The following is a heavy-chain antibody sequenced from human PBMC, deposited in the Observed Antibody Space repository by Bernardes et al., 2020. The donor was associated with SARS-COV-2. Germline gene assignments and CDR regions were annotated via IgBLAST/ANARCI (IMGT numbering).Heavy chain of an antibody. CDR1: GSTFSSYA. D-gene: IGHD2-15*01. Sequence: GGSLRLSCAASGSTFSSYAMSWVRQASGKGLEWVSAISGSGGSTYYADSVKGRFTTSRDNSKNTLYLQMNSLRAEDTAVYYRAKDCVSEFLRVFVVFTIGYLNYWCQGTLVTVSS. V-gene: IGHV3-23*01. CDR3: AKDCVSEFLRVFVVFTIGYLNY. CDR2: ISGSGGST. J-gene: IGHJ4*02.